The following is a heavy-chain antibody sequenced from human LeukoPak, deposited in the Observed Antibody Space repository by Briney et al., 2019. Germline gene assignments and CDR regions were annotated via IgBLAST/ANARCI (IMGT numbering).Heavy chain of an antibody. Sequence: PSETLSLTCSVSGYSISSGYYWGWIRQPPGKGLEWIGSIYHSGRTYYNPSLKSRVTISRDTSKNEFSLKLSSVTAADTAVYYCAGATVRYFERWFDPWGQGTLVTVSS. V-gene: IGHV4-38-2*02. CDR3: AGATVRYFERWFDP. CDR1: GYSISSGYY. J-gene: IGHJ5*02. D-gene: IGHD3-9*01. CDR2: IYHSGRT.